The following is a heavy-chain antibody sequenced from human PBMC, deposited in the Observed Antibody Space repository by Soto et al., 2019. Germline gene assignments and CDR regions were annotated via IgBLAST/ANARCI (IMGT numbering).Heavy chain of an antibody. CDR2: ILSSSGSI. V-gene: IGHV3-21*01. Sequence: EVQLVESGGGLVKPGGSLRLSCAASGVTFSSFSFNWVRQAPGKGLEWVSFILSSSGSIYYADSVKGRFTISRDNAKNSLYLRMNRLKDEDTGVYYCESGSWEQIVRRGLYYYDMEVCGKGTAVTVSS. J-gene: IGHJ6*03. CDR3: ESGSWEQIVRRGLYYYDMEV. CDR1: GVTFSSFS. D-gene: IGHD1-26*01.